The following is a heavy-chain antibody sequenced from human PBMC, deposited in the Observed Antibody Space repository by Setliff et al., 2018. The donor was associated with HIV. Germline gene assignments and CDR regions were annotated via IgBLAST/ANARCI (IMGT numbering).Heavy chain of an antibody. CDR3: ARDIYAGDYVYRYYYYGMDV. CDR1: GYTFTGYF. V-gene: IGHV1-2*06. CDR2: INPNTGDT. D-gene: IGHD4-17*01. J-gene: IGHJ6*02. Sequence: GASVKVSCKASGYTFTGYFIHWVRQAPGQGLEWMGRINPNTGDTNYAQKFQDRVTMTRDTSINTAYMELSRLRSDDTAVYYCARDIYAGDYVYRYYYYGMDVWGQGTTVTVSS.